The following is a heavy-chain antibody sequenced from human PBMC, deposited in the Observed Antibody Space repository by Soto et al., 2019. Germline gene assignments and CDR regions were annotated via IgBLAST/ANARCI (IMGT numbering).Heavy chain of an antibody. D-gene: IGHD2-15*01. CDR2: IRGFSPYT. V-gene: IGHV3-21*01. Sequence: EVQLVESGGGLVKPGGSLRLSCVASGFTFRTYTMNWVRQAPGKGLEWVSGIRGFSPYTFYAESVKGRFTISRDNAKNSLYLQRNSLGVEETAVYYCARDRGYDAHDYYYNAMDVWGQVTTVTVSS. CDR1: GFTFRTYT. CDR3: ARDRGYDAHDYYYNAMDV. J-gene: IGHJ6*02.